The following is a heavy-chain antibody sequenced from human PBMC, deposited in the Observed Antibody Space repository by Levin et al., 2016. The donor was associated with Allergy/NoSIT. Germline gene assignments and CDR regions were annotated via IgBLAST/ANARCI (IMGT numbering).Heavy chain of an antibody. J-gene: IGHJ3*02. CDR3: ATYCSSTSCYYDAFDI. V-gene: IGHV3-74*01. CDR2: INSDGSST. Sequence: GESLKISCAASGFTFSSYWMYWVRQAPGKGLVWVSRINSDGSSTSYADSVKGRFTISRDNAKNTLYLQMNSLRAEDTAVYYCATYCSSTSCYYDAFDIWGQGTMVTVSS. CDR1: GFTFSSYW. D-gene: IGHD2-2*01.